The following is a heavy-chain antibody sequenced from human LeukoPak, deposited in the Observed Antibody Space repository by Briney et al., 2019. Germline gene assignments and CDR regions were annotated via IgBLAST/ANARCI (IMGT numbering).Heavy chain of an antibody. D-gene: IGHD3-22*01. CDR3: ARPDSYYYDSSGYYY. CDR2: IIPIFGTA. J-gene: IGHJ4*02. Sequence: SVKVSCKASGGTFSSYAISWVRQAPGQGLEWMGGIIPIFGTANYAQKFQGRATITADESTSTAYMELSSLRSEDTAVYYCARPDSYYYDSSGYYYWGQGTLVTVSS. CDR1: GGTFSSYA. V-gene: IGHV1-69*13.